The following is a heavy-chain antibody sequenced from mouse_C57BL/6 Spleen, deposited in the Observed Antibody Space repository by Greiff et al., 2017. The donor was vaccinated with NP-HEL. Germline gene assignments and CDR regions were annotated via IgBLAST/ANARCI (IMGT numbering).Heavy chain of an antibody. D-gene: IGHD2-4*01. CDR3: TRCDYDEGLAY. CDR1: GFTFSSYA. Sequence: EVQRVESGEGLVKPGGSLKLSCAASGFTFSSYAMSWVRQTPEKRLEWVAYISSGGDYIYYADTVKGRCTISRDNARNTLYLQMSSLKSEDTAMYYWTRCDYDEGLAYWGQGTLVTVSA. V-gene: IGHV5-9-1*02. CDR2: ISSGGDYI. J-gene: IGHJ3*01.